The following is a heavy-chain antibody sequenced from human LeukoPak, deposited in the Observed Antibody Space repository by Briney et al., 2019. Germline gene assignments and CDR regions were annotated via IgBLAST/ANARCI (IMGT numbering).Heavy chain of an antibody. CDR2: INTDSGNP. J-gene: IGHJ4*02. V-gene: IGHV7-4-1*02. D-gene: IGHD3-9*01. Sequence: ASVKVSCKASGYSFTSYSVNWVRQAPGQGLEWMGWINTDSGNPTYAQGFTGRFVFSLDTSASTAYLHISSLKAEDTAVYYCAREVLRFDYWGQGTLVTVSS. CDR1: GYSFTSYS. CDR3: AREVLRFDY.